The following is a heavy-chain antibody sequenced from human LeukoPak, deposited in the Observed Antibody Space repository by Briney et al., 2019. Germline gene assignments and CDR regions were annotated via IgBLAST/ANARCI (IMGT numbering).Heavy chain of an antibody. CDR3: AKVVLRYFDWLFSGLDY. V-gene: IGHV3-30*18. CDR1: GFTFSSYG. CDR2: ISYDGSNK. D-gene: IGHD3-9*01. J-gene: IGHJ4*02. Sequence: PGGSLRLSCAASGFTFSSYGMRWVRQAPGKGLEWVAVISYDGSNKYYADSVKGRFTISRDNSKNTLYLQMNSLRAEDTAVYYCAKVVLRYFDWLFSGLDYWGQGTLVTVSS.